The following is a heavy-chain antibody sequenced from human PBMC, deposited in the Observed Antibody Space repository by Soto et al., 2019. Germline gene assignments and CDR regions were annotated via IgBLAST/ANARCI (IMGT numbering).Heavy chain of an antibody. Sequence: PSETLSLTCAVSCGSISSINLWSWVRQPPGKGLDWIGEIYHIVSTXXNPSLKSXXTISVGNSNKRFSLKLRSVTASDTAVYYCARRYGGTLDSWGQGTLVTVSS. CDR3: ARRYGGTLDS. V-gene: IGHV4-4*02. CDR2: IYHIVST. J-gene: IGHJ4*02. D-gene: IGHD4-17*01. CDR1: CGSISSINL.